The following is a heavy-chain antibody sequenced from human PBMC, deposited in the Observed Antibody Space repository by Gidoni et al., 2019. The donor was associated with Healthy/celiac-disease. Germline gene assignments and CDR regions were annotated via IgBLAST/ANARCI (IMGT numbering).Heavy chain of an antibody. CDR1: GGSFSGYY. J-gene: IGHJ3*02. Sequence: QVQLQQWGAGLLKPSETLSLTCAVYGGSFSGYYWSWIRQPPGKGLEWIGEINHSGSTNYNPSLKSRVTISVDTSKNQFSLKLSSVTAADTAVYYCAREGSRAPSDAFDIWGQGTMVTVSS. V-gene: IGHV4-34*01. CDR3: AREGSRAPSDAFDI. CDR2: INHSGST.